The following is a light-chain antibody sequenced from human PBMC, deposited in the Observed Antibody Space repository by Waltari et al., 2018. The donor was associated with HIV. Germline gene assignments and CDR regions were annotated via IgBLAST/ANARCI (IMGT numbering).Light chain of an antibody. CDR1: QSLLYTSNNKNC. J-gene: IGKJ2*01. CDR3: QQFYSSPLT. Sequence: EIVMTQSPDSLALSLGERAPINCKSSQSLLYTSNNKNCLAWYQQKPGQPPKLLIYWASTRESGVPDRFSGSESETDFTLTISGLQAEDVAVYYCQQFYSSPLTFGQGTSLEIK. CDR2: WAS. V-gene: IGKV4-1*01.